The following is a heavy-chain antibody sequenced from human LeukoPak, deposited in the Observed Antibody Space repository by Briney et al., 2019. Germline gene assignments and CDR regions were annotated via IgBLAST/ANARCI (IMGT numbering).Heavy chain of an antibody. D-gene: IGHD6-19*01. J-gene: IGHJ4*02. CDR3: AKRLNHNYFEY. CDR1: GFSLSSSS. CDR2: NYSDSSAT. Sequence: GGSLRLSCAASGFSLSSSSMAWVRQAPGGRPDRVSDNYSDSSATYCADSVKGRFSISRDDSKNTLYLQMYSLRTEDTATYYCAKRLNHNYFEYWGRGTLVTVSS. V-gene: IGHV3-23*03.